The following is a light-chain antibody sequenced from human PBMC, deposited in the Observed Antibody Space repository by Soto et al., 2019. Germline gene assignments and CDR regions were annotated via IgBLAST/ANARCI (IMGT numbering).Light chain of an antibody. CDR1: QSVSSSY. Sequence: ESVLTQSPGTLSLSPGERATLSCRASQSVSSSYLAWYQQKPGQAPRLLIYDASSRATGIPDRFSCSGSGTDFTLTISRLEPEDFAVYYCLQYGSSPRTFGQGTKVELK. CDR3: LQYGSSPRT. V-gene: IGKV3-20*01. J-gene: IGKJ1*01. CDR2: DAS.